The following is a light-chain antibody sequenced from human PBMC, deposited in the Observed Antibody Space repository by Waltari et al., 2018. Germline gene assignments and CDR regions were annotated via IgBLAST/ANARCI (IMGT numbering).Light chain of an antibody. CDR1: QSVSDW. J-gene: IGKJ1*01. Sequence: DSQMTQSPSTMSASVGDTVTITCRASQSVSDWLAWYQHKPGKAPKVLIYEASSLKSGVPSRFSGSGSGTEFTLTISSLQPDDFATYYGQQYNDYSTWTFGQGTTVEI. CDR3: QQYNDYSTWT. CDR2: EAS. V-gene: IGKV1-5*03.